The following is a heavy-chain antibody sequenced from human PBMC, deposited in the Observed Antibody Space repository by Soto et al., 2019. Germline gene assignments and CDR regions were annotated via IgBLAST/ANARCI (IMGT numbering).Heavy chain of an antibody. CDR1: GYTFTSYY. V-gene: IGHV1-46*01. D-gene: IGHD5-12*01. CDR2: INPSGGST. CDR3: ARPLKMATIKGAYYYYGMDV. J-gene: IGHJ6*02. Sequence: ASVKVSCKASGYTFTSYYMHWVRQAPGQGLEWMGIINPSGGSTSYAQKFQGRVTMTRDTSTSTVYMELSSLRSEDTAVYYCARPLKMATIKGAYYYYGMDVWGQGTTVTVSS.